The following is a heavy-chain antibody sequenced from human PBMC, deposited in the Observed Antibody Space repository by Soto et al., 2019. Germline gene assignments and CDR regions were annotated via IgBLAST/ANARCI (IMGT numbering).Heavy chain of an antibody. CDR3: ARAFDQDYSSSIRSRPLRSYYYYYMDV. J-gene: IGHJ6*03. D-gene: IGHD6-6*01. V-gene: IGHV5-51*03. CDR1: GYSFTSYW. CDR2: IYPGDSDT. Sequence: EVQLVQSGAEVKKPGESLKISCKGSGYSFTSYWIGWVRQMPGKGLEWMGIIYPGDSDTRYSPSFQGQVTISADKSISTAYLQWSSLKASDTAMYYCARAFDQDYSSSIRSRPLRSYYYYYMDVWGKGTTVTVSS.